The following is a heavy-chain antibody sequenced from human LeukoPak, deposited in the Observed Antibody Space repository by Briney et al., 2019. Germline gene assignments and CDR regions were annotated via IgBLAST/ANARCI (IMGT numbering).Heavy chain of an antibody. CDR2: IYYSGST. CDR1: GGSISSYY. V-gene: IGHV4-59*12. Sequence: PSETLSLTCTVSGGSISSYYWSWIRQPPGKGLEWIGYIYYSGSTNYNPSLKSRVTISVDTSKNQFSLKLSSVTAADTAVYYCARGAGATGGDDAFDIWGQGTMVTVSS. CDR3: ARGAGATGGDDAFDI. D-gene: IGHD1-26*01. J-gene: IGHJ3*02.